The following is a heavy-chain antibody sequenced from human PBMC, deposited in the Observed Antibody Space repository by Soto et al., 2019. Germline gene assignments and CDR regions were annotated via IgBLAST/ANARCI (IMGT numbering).Heavy chain of an antibody. Sequence: GSLRLSCAASGFTFSSYAMSWVRQAPGKGLEWVSAISGSGGSTYYADSVKGRFTISRDNSKNTLYLQVNSLRAEDTAVYYCAKWGGRGGYYRGMDVWGQGTTVTVSS. J-gene: IGHJ6*02. CDR1: GFTFSSYA. D-gene: IGHD3-3*01. V-gene: IGHV3-23*01. CDR2: ISGSGGST. CDR3: AKWGGRGGYYRGMDV.